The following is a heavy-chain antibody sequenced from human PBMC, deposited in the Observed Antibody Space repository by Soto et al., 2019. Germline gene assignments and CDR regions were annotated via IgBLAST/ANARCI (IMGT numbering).Heavy chain of an antibody. CDR1: GYTFTGHY. V-gene: IGHV1-2*02. CDR2: INPNSGST. Sequence: ASVKVSCKASGYTFTGHYIHWVRKAPGQGLEWMGWINPNSGSTTYGQKFQGRVTMTRDTSISTAYMELTSLRSDDTAVFYCATVDGVVRIWFDPWGQVTLVTVSS. D-gene: IGHD3-3*01. J-gene: IGHJ5*02. CDR3: ATVDGVVRIWFDP.